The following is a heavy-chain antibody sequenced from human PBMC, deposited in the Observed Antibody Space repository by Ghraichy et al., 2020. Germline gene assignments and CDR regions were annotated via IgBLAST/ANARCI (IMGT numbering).Heavy chain of an antibody. CDR2: ISYDGSNK. CDR3: AKDRDYIVVVPAAMYY. Sequence: GGSLRLSCAASGFTFSSYGMHWVRQAPGKGLEWVAVISYDGSNKYYADSVKGRFTISRDNSKNTLYLQMNSLRAEDTAVYYCAKDRDYIVVVPAAMYYWGQGTLVTVSP. CDR1: GFTFSSYG. D-gene: IGHD2-2*01. J-gene: IGHJ4*02. V-gene: IGHV3-30*18.